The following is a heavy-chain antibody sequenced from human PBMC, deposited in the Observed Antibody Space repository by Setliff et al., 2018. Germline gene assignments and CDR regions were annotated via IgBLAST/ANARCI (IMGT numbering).Heavy chain of an antibody. Sequence: GGSLRLSCAASGFTFSSFAMSWVRQAPGKRLEWVPIINVGGTNTYYRDSVKGRFTLSRDNSKSTLYLQMNSLRAEDTAVYYCVRGWEDSSGLEGVWGQGTTVTISS. V-gene: IGHV3-23*01. CDR2: INVGGTNT. CDR1: GFTFSSFA. J-gene: IGHJ6*02. D-gene: IGHD6-19*01. CDR3: VRGWEDSSGLEGV.